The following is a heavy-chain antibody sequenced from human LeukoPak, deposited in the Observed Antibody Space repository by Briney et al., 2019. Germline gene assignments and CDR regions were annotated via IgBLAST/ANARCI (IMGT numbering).Heavy chain of an antibody. CDR2: IRYDGSNK. Sequence: GRSLRLSCAASGFTFSSYGMHWVRQAPGKGLEWVAFIRYDGSNKYCTDSVKGRFTISRDNSKNTLYLQMNSLRAEDTAVYYCAKDFSVYYYDSRVLDYWGQGTLVTVSS. D-gene: IGHD3-22*01. V-gene: IGHV3-30*02. J-gene: IGHJ4*02. CDR1: GFTFSSYG. CDR3: AKDFSVYYYDSRVLDY.